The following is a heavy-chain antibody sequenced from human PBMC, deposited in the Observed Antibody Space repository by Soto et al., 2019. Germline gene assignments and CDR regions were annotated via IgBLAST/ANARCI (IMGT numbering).Heavy chain of an antibody. CDR1: GGSISSYY. Sequence: SETLSLTCTVSGGSISSYYWSWIRQPPGKGLEWIGYIYYSGSTNYNPSLKSRVTISVDTSKNQFSLKLSSVTAADTAVYYCARDRGGYSGYDWYYYGMDVWGQGTTVTVSS. J-gene: IGHJ6*02. CDR3: ARDRGGYSGYDWYYYGMDV. CDR2: IYYSGST. V-gene: IGHV4-59*01. D-gene: IGHD5-12*01.